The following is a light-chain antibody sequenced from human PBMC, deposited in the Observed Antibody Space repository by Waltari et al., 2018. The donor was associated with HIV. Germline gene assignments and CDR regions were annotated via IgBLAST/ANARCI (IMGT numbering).Light chain of an antibody. J-gene: IGLJ2*01. V-gene: IGLV2-8*01. Sequence: QSALTQPPSASGSPGQSVTISCTGKTSDVGAYNYVSWYQQHPGKAPKLMIYEVFKRPPGVPGRFSGSKAGNPASLTGSGLRAEDEADYYCTSYAGRNTFVFGGGTKLTVL. CDR1: TSDVGAYNY. CDR2: EVF. CDR3: TSYAGRNTFV.